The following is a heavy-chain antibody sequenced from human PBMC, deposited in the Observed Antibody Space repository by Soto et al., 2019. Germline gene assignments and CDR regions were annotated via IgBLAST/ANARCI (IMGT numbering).Heavy chain of an antibody. Sequence: SSETLSLTCTVSGASISSGSYYWSWIRQLPGKGLEWIGYISNSGSTYYNPSLKSRVTISVDTSKNQFSLRVSSVTAAGTAVYYCARAVYSNHVYWGQGTLVTVSS. CDR3: ARAVYSNHVY. CDR1: GASISSGSYY. J-gene: IGHJ4*02. CDR2: ISNSGST. V-gene: IGHV4-31*03. D-gene: IGHD4-4*01.